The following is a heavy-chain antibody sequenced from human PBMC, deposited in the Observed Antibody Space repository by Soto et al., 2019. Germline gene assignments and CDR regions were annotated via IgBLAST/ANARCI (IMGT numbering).Heavy chain of an antibody. CDR3: ARGPRWMDIVVVTATHPTYYGMDV. D-gene: IGHD2-21*02. CDR2: INHSGST. Sequence: SETLSLTCAVYGGSFSGYYWSWIRQPPGKGLEWIGEINHSGSTNYNPSLKSRVTISVDTSKNQFSLKLSSVTAADTAVYYCARGPRWMDIVVVTATHPTYYGMDVWGQGTTVTVSS. J-gene: IGHJ6*02. V-gene: IGHV4-34*01. CDR1: GGSFSGYY.